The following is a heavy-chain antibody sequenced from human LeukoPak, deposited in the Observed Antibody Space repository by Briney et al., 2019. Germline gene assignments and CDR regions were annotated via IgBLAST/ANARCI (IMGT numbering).Heavy chain of an antibody. CDR3: ARHGITIFGVVNRFDP. CDR1: GGSISSSNW. Sequence: SGTLSLTCAVPGGSISSSNWWSWVRQPPGKGLEWIGEIYHSGSTNYNPSLKSRVTISVDKSKNQFSLKLSSVTAADTAVYYCARHGITIFGVVNRFDPWGQGTLVTVSS. V-gene: IGHV4-4*02. J-gene: IGHJ5*02. D-gene: IGHD3-3*01. CDR2: IYHSGST.